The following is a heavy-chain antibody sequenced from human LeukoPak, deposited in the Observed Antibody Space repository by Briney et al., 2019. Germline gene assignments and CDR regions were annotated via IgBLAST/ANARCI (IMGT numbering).Heavy chain of an antibody. V-gene: IGHV3-30*04. CDR3: ARDQTGFCSGSSCLGSTFDY. D-gene: IGHD2-15*01. CDR1: GLILSDYN. Sequence: GGSLRLSCAATGLILSDYNMHWVRQAPGKGLEWVAVISYDGSNKYYADSVKGRFTISRDNSKNTLYLQMNSLRAEDTAVYYCARDQTGFCSGSSCLGSTFDYWGQGTLVTVSS. CDR2: ISYDGSNK. J-gene: IGHJ4*02.